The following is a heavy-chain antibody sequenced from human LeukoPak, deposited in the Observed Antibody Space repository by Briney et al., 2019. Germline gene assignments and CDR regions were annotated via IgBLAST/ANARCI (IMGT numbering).Heavy chain of an antibody. CDR2: IIPIFGTA. CDR1: GGTLSSYA. D-gene: IGHD4-17*01. CDR3: ARDDYGDYRYYYYMVV. V-gene: IGHV1-69*05. J-gene: IGHJ6*03. Sequence: SVKVSCKASGGTLSSYAISWVRRAPGQGLEWMGGIIPIFGTANYAQKFQGRVTITTDESTSTAYMELSSLRSEDTAVYYCARDDYGDYRYYYYMVVWGKGTTVTVSS.